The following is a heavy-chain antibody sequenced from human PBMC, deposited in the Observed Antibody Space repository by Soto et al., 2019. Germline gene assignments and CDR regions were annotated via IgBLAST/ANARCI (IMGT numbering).Heavy chain of an antibody. D-gene: IGHD2-2*01. J-gene: IGHJ6*02. CDR2: IIPILGIA. V-gene: IGHV1-69*02. CDR1: GGTFSSYT. CDR3: ARGYCSSTSCYAYYYYGMDV. Sequence: QVQLVQSGAEVKKPGSSVKVSCKASGGTFSSYTISWVRQAPGQGLEWMGRIIPILGIANYAQKFQGRVTITADKSTSTAYMELSSLRSEDTAVYCCARGYCSSTSCYAYYYYGMDVWGQGTTVTVSS.